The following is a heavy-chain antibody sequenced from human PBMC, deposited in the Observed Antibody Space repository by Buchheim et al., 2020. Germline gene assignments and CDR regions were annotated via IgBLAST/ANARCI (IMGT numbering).Heavy chain of an antibody. J-gene: IGHJ6*02. D-gene: IGHD3-10*01. V-gene: IGHV3-21*01. Sequence: EVQLVESGGGLVKPGGSLRLSCAASGFTFSSYSMNWVRQAPGKGLEWVSSISSSSSYIYYADSVKGRFTISRDKAKNSLYLQMNSLRAEDTAVYYCARGMVRGVMFHYYYYYGMDVWGQGTT. CDR3: ARGMVRGVMFHYYYYYGMDV. CDR1: GFTFSSYS. CDR2: ISSSSSYI.